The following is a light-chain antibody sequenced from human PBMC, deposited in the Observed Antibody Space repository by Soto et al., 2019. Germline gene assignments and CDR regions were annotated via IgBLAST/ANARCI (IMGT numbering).Light chain of an antibody. Sequence: IQITQSPSTLSASVGDSVTITCRASQNIDTWLAWYQQTPGKAPRFLIYDVSRLKSGVPSRLSGSGSGTEFTLTISSLQPDDFATYYCQQYNSYSLFGGGTKVDIK. J-gene: IGKJ4*01. CDR2: DVS. CDR1: QNIDTW. CDR3: QQYNSYSL. V-gene: IGKV1-5*01.